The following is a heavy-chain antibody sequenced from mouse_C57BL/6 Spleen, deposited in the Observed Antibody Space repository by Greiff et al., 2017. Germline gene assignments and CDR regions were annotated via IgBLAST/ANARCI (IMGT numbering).Heavy chain of an antibody. CDR2: IYPGDGDT. D-gene: IGHD1-1*01. Sequence: QVQLKESGPELVKPGASVKISCKASGYAFSSSWMNWVKQRPGKGLEWIGRIYPGDGDTNYNGKFKGKATLTADKSSSTAYMQLSSLTSEDSAVYFCARVVTTVVADFDYWGQGTTLTVSS. CDR1: GYAFSSSW. CDR3: ARVVTTVVADFDY. V-gene: IGHV1-82*01. J-gene: IGHJ2*01.